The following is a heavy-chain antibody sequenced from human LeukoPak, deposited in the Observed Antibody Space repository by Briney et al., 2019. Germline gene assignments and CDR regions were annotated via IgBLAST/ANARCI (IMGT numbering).Heavy chain of an antibody. CDR3: AKDRGLGFSSTSCYDY. D-gene: IGHD2-2*01. CDR2: ISGSGGYT. J-gene: IGHJ4*02. CDR1: GFTFSNYA. V-gene: IGHV3-23*01. Sequence: GGSLRLSCAASGFTFSNYAMSWVRQAPGKGLEWVSAISGSGGYTYYADSVKGRFTISRDNSKNTLYLQMNSLRAEDTAVYYCAKDRGLGFSSTSCYDYWGQGTLVTVSS.